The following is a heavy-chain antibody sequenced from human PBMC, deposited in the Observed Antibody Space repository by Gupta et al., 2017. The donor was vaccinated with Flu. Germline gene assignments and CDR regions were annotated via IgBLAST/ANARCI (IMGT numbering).Heavy chain of an antibody. D-gene: IGHD2-21*01. Sequence: GAACGLTFGTVGRNVVGLAPGKGLEGLSFVTSRGDARYYADAVRGRFTISRDNAKNSLYLRVSSLRAEDTAVYYCCRDGYKRIGDWGQGTLVTVSS. J-gene: IGHJ4*02. CDR1: GLTFGTVG. CDR3: CRDGYKRIGD. CDR2: VTSRGDAR. V-gene: IGHV3-48*01.